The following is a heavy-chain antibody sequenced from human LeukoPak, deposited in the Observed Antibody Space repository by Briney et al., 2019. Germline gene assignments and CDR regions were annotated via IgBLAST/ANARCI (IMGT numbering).Heavy chain of an antibody. V-gene: IGHV3-11*01. Sequence: GGSLRLSCAASGFTFSDHYMTWIRQAPGQGLEWVACISSSGSSVHYADSVKGRFTISRDNAEKSLYLQMNNLRADDTAVYYCARMEAYCTSSSCYEWYYFDYWGQGTLVTVSS. CDR1: GFTFSDHY. CDR2: ISSSGSSV. D-gene: IGHD2-2*01. CDR3: ARMEAYCTSSSCYEWYYFDY. J-gene: IGHJ4*02.